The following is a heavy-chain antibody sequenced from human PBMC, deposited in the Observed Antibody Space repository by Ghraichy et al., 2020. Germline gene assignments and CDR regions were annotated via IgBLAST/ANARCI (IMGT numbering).Heavy chain of an antibody. D-gene: IGHD4-17*01. CDR3: ARDPYGDYKYGGTDY. V-gene: IGHV3-7*01. CDR2: IKGDGSEK. J-gene: IGHJ4*02. Sequence: GGSLRLSCEASGFVFSRYWMSWVRQAPGKGLDWVASIKGDGSEKYSVDSVNGRFTISRDNAKNSVSLEMNSLRVGDTAVYYCARDPYGDYKYGGTDYWGQGTLVTVSS. CDR1: GFVFSRYW.